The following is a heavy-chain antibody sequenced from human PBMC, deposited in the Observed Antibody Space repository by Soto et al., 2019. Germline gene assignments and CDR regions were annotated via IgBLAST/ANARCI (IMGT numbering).Heavy chain of an antibody. CDR1: GFTFSDSA. V-gene: IGHV3-73*01. Sequence: PGGSLRLSCAASGFTFSDSAVHWVRQASGKGLEWVGRVRSKANSYATAHAASVKGRFTISRDDSKNTAYLQMNSLKTEGTAVNYCTRRGDTAMANFDYWGQGIVVTVSS. CDR3: TRRGDTAMANFDY. CDR2: VRSKANSYAT. J-gene: IGHJ4*02. D-gene: IGHD5-18*01.